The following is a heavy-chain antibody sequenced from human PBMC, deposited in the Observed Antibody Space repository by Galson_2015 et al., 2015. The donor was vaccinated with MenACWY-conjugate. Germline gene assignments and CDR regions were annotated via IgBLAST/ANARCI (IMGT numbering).Heavy chain of an antibody. Sequence: ATLSLTCTVSGASISSYYWSWIRQPPGKGLEWIGSIYYSGSSTYNPSLKSRVTMSVATPTNQFTLTLSSVTAADRALYYCERVTSPAIWGQGTLVTVSS. CDR2: IYYSGSS. CDR3: ERVTSPAI. V-gene: IGHV4-59*01. CDR1: GASISSYY. J-gene: IGHJ4*02. D-gene: IGHD3-16*01.